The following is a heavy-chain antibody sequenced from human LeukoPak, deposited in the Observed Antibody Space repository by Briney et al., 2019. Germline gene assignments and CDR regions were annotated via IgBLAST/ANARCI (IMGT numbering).Heavy chain of an antibody. D-gene: IGHD7-27*01. CDR3: ARGRNWGFFDY. Sequence: GGSLRPSCAASGFTVSSNYMNWVRQAPGKGLEWVSVIYTGGSTYYADSVKGRFTISRDNSTNTLHLQMNSLRAEDTAIYYCARGRNWGFFDYWGQGTLVTVSS. V-gene: IGHV3-66*01. J-gene: IGHJ4*02. CDR1: GFTVSSNY. CDR2: IYTGGST.